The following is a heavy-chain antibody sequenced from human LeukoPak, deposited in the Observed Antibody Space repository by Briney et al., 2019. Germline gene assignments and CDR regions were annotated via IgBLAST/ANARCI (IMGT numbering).Heavy chain of an antibody. D-gene: IGHD3-9*01. Sequence: GGSLRLSCAASGFIVSSNYMSWVRQAPGKGLEWVSVIYSGGSTYYADSVKGRFTISRDNSKNTLYLQMNSLRAEDTAVYYCAIALTGYYSGAFDIWGQGTMVTVSS. V-gene: IGHV3-53*01. CDR1: GFIVSSNY. CDR2: IYSGGST. CDR3: AIALTGYYSGAFDI. J-gene: IGHJ3*02.